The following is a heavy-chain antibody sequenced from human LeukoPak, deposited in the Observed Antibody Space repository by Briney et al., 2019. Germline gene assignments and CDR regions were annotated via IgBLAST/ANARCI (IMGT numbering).Heavy chain of an antibody. CDR1: GFTISSNY. J-gene: IGHJ6*03. Sequence: GGSLRLSCAASGFTISSNYMSWVRQAPGKGLEWVANIEQDGSEKYYVDSVKGRFTISRDNAKNSLYLQMNSLRAEDTAVYYCARDQRYYYDSSGYSNYYYYYMDVWGKGTTVTVSS. D-gene: IGHD3-22*01. CDR3: ARDQRYYYDSSGYSNYYYYYMDV. CDR2: IEQDGSEK. V-gene: IGHV3-7*01.